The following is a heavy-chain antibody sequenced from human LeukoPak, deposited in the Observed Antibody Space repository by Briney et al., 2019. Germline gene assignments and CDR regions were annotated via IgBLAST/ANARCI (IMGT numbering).Heavy chain of an antibody. CDR1: GFTFSTYA. Sequence: GGSLRLSCAASGFTFSTYAMTWVRQAPGRGLEWVSAISGSGGTTYYADSVKGRFTISRDNSKKPLYLQMNSLRAEDTAVYYCAKGDSSGWTRPYLNIHDWGQGTLVTVSS. J-gene: IGHJ4*02. V-gene: IGHV3-23*01. CDR2: ISGSGGTT. D-gene: IGHD6-19*01. CDR3: AKGDSSGWTRPYLNIHD.